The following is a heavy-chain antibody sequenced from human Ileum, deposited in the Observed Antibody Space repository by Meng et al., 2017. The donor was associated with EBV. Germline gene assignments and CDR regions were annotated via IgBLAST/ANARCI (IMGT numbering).Heavy chain of an antibody. Sequence: LLASGPGPVNPSETLSLTRTVSGRSISTSSYFWGWNRQTPGKGLEWIGSIHYNGGTAYNPSLQSRVTMSVDTSKNQFSLRLTSVTAADTAVYYCAKEQDDGDRGIHRIDSWGQGTLVTVSS. CDR2: IHYNGGT. D-gene: IGHD5-18*01. J-gene: IGHJ5*01. CDR1: GRSISTSSYF. CDR3: AKEQDDGDRGIHRIDS. V-gene: IGHV4-39*07.